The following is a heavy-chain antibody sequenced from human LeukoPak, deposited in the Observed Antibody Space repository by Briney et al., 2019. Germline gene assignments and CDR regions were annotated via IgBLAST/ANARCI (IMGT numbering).Heavy chain of an antibody. D-gene: IGHD6-13*01. Sequence: ASVKVSCKASGNTFTGYYMHWVRQAPGQGLEWMGRINPNSGGTNYAQKFQGRVTMTRDTSISTAYMELSRLRSDDTAVYYCARSYSSSWYYFDYWGQGTLVTVSS. J-gene: IGHJ4*02. CDR3: ARSYSSSWYYFDY. CDR2: INPNSGGT. CDR1: GNTFTGYY. V-gene: IGHV1-2*06.